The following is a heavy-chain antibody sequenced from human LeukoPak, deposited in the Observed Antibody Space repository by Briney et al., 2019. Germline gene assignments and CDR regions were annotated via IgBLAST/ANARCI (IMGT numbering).Heavy chain of an antibody. D-gene: IGHD2-15*01. CDR1: GFTFSSYS. CDR3: ARVPVVVAASYFDY. CDR2: ISSSSSYI. V-gene: IGHV3-21*01. J-gene: IGHJ4*02. Sequence: PGGSLRLSCAASGFTFSSYSMNWVRQAPGKGLEWVSSISSSSSYIYYADSVKGRFTISRDNAKNSLYLQMNSLRAEDTAVYYCARVPVVVAASYFDYWGQGTLVTVSS.